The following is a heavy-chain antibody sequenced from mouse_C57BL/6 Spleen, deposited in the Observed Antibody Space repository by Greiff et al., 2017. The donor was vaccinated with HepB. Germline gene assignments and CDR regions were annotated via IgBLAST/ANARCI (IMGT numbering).Heavy chain of an antibody. D-gene: IGHD2-3*01. CDR1: GYTFTDYN. CDR2: INPNNGGT. Sequence: EVQLQQSGPELVKPGASVKMSCKASGYTFTDYNMHWVKQSHGKSLEWIGYINPNNGGTSYNQKFKGKATLTVNKSSSPAYMELRSLTSEDSAVYYCARWGDGYYDAMDYWGQGTSVTVSS. CDR3: ARWGDGYYDAMDY. J-gene: IGHJ4*01. V-gene: IGHV1-22*01.